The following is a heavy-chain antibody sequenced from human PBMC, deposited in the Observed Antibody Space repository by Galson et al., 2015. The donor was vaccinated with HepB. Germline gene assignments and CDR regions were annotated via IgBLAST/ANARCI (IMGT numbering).Heavy chain of an antibody. CDR2: ISYDGSNK. J-gene: IGHJ1*01. Sequence: SLRLSCAASGFAFSSYGMHWVRQAPGKGLEWVAVISYDGSNKYYADSVKGRFTISRDNSKNTLYLQMNSLRAEDTAVYYCAKGGGSGSRGDYFQHWGQGTLVTVSS. V-gene: IGHV3-30*18. CDR1: GFAFSSYG. CDR3: AKGGGSGSRGDYFQH. D-gene: IGHD3-10*01.